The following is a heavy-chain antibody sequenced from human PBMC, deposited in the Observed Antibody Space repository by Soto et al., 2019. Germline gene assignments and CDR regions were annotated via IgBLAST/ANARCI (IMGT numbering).Heavy chain of an antibody. CDR3: ALHRCSSGRAYFED. CDR1: GYTFTDFH. V-gene: IGHV1-2*02. CDR2: INPNSGVT. J-gene: IGHJ4*02. D-gene: IGHD2-2*01. Sequence: SVKVSCKASGYTFTDFHVHWVRQAPGQGLEWMGSINPNSGVTDFAQSFQARVTMATDRSINTVYMELTRLNSDDTAVYYCALHRCSSGRAYFEDWGQGTLVTVSS.